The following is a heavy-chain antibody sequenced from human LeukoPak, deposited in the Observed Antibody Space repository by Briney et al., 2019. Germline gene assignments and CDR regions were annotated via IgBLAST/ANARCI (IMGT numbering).Heavy chain of an antibody. J-gene: IGHJ3*02. Sequence: GSLRLSCAASGFTFSNYNMNWVRQAPAKGLEWVSSISSTRSSYIYYAESVKGRFTISRDNAKHSLYLQMSSLRAEDTAVYYCARDWTTVTFPDAFDIWGQGTMVTVSS. CDR2: ISSTRSSYI. CDR1: GFTFSNYN. CDR3: ARDWTTVTFPDAFDI. V-gene: IGHV3-21*01. D-gene: IGHD4-17*01.